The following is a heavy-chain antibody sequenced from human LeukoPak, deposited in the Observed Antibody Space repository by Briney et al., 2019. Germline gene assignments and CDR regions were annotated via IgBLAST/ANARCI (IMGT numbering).Heavy chain of an antibody. CDR3: AKEDYRDHTTGFDS. V-gene: IGHV3-7*03. CDR1: GFTFSGNW. D-gene: IGHD4-17*01. Sequence: GGSLRLSCAASGFTFSGNWMRWIRQAPEKGLEWVANVKQDGREKYYVDSVRGRFTISRDNAKNTLYLQMNSLRAEDTAIYYCAKEDYRDHTTGFDSWGQGTLVTVSS. J-gene: IGHJ5*01. CDR2: VKQDGREK.